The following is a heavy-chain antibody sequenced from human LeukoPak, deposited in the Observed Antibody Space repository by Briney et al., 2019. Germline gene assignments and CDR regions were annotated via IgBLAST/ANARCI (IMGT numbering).Heavy chain of an antibody. V-gene: IGHV3-43*02. CDR2: ISGDGGST. J-gene: IGHJ6*02. Sequence: GGSLRLSCAASGFTFDDYAMHWVRHAPGKGLEWVSLISGDGGSTYYADSVKGRFTISRDNSKNSLYLQMNSLRTEDTALYYCAKDITDYVWGSYRPLYYYGMDVWGQGTTVTVSS. D-gene: IGHD3-16*02. CDR3: AKDITDYVWGSYRPLYYYGMDV. CDR1: GFTFDDYA.